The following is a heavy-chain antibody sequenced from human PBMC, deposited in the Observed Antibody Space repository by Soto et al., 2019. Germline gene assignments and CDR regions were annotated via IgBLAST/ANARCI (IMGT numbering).Heavy chain of an antibody. V-gene: IGHV3-66*01. CDR1: GFTVSSNY. CDR2: IYSGGST. J-gene: IGHJ4*02. D-gene: IGHD1-26*01. Sequence: EVQVVESGGGLVQPGGSLRLSCAASGFTVSSNYMSWVRQAPGKGLEWVSVIYSGGSTYYADSVKGRFTISRDKSKNTLYLQMNSLRAEDTAVYYCARESRWEANGGCWGLGTLVTVSS. CDR3: ARESRWEANGGC.